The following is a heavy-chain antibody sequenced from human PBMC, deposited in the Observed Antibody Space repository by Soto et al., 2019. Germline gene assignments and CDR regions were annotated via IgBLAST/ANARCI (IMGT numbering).Heavy chain of an antibody. CDR1: GGSISSYY. J-gene: IGHJ4*02. D-gene: IGHD5-12*01. V-gene: IGHV4-59*01. CDR3: ARVGDEYSGYDYYFDY. Sequence: SETLSLTCTVSGGSISSYYWSWIRQPPGKGLEWIGYIYYSGSTNYNPSLKSRVTISVDTSKNQFSLKLSSVTAADTAVYYCARVGDEYSGYDYYFDYWGQGTLVTVSS. CDR2: IYYSGST.